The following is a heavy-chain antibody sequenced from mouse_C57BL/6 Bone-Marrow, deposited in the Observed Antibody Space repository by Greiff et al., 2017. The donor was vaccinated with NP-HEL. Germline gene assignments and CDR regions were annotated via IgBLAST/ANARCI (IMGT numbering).Heavy chain of an antibody. CDR3: ERYGYYFDY. Sequence: VHVKQSGPELVKPGASVKISCKASGYSFTGYYMNWVKQSPEKSLEWIGEINPSTGGTTYNQKFKAKATLTVDKSSSTAYMQLKSLTSEDSAVYYCERYGYYFDYWGQGTTLTVSS. J-gene: IGHJ2*01. CDR1: GYSFTGYY. V-gene: IGHV1-42*01. CDR2: INPSTGGT. D-gene: IGHD2-2*01.